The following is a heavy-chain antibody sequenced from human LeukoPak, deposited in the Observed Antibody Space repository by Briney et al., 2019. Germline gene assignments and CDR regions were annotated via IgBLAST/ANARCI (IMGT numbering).Heavy chain of an antibody. Sequence: GVSLRLSSATSSFIVSSNYMSWVRQAPGKGLEWVSVIYRGGSTYYADSVKGRFTISRDNSKNTLYLQMNSLRAEDTAVYYCARGLTIDDAFDIWGQGTMVTVSS. CDR2: IYRGGST. CDR3: ARGLTIDDAFDI. V-gene: IGHV3-66*01. CDR1: SFIVSSNY. J-gene: IGHJ3*02. D-gene: IGHD3-3*01.